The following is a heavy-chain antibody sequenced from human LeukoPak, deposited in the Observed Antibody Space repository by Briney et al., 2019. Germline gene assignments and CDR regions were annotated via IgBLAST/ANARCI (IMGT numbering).Heavy chain of an antibody. CDR3: ARDLFSSSWYGPYYFDY. D-gene: IGHD6-13*01. J-gene: IGHJ4*02. CDR2: INPSGGTT. V-gene: IGHV1-46*01. CDR1: GYTFTLYY. Sequence: ASVKVPCKASGYTFTLYYMHWVRQAPGQGLEWMGIINPSGGTTNYAQKFQGRVTVTRDTSTSTVYMELSSLRSEDTAVYYCARDLFSSSWYGPYYFDYWGQGTQVTVSS.